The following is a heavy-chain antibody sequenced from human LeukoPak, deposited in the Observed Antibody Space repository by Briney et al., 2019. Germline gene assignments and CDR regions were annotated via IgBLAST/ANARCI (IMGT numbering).Heavy chain of an antibody. CDR1: GFTFSSYA. Sequence: GRSLRLSCAASGFTFSSYAMHWVRQAPGKGLEWVAVISYDGSNKYYADSVKGRLTISRDNSKNTLYLQMNSLRAEDTAVYYRARGTTVTTLFDYWGQGTLVTVSS. D-gene: IGHD4-17*01. CDR2: ISYDGSNK. J-gene: IGHJ4*02. V-gene: IGHV3-30-3*01. CDR3: ARGTTVTTLFDY.